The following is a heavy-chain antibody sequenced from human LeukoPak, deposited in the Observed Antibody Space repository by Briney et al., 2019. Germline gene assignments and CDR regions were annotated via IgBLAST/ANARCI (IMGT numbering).Heavy chain of an antibody. Sequence: SVKVSCKASGDTFSSYPINWVRQAPGQGLEWMGGIIPIFGTPNFAQKFQDRVTINADESTTTAYMELSSLTSDDTAVYHCARVGGFFTGYYFDYWGQGTLVTVSS. CDR2: IIPIFGTP. CDR3: ARVGGFFTGYYFDY. V-gene: IGHV1-69*01. J-gene: IGHJ4*02. D-gene: IGHD3-3*01. CDR1: GDTFSSYP.